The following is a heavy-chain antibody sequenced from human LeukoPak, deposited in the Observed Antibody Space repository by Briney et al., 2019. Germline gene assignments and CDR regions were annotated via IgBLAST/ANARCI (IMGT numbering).Heavy chain of an antibody. CDR3: AKDRIVVVITTAFDI. D-gene: IGHD3-22*01. CDR1: GFTFSSYA. Sequence: GGALRLSCAASGFTFSSYAMSWVRQAPGKGLEWVSAISGSGGSTYYADSVKGRFTISRDNSKNTLYLQMNSLRAEDTAVYYCAKDRIVVVITTAFDIWGQGTMVSVSS. V-gene: IGHV3-23*01. J-gene: IGHJ3*02. CDR2: ISGSGGST.